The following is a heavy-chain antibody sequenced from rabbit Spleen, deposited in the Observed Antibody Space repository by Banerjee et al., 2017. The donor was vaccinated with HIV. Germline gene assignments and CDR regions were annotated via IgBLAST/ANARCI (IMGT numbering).Heavy chain of an antibody. CDR1: GFSFSTSDY. V-gene: IGHV1S40*01. CDR3: LPNSYHTFSRHGICA. D-gene: IGHD3-1*01. CDR2: IAGSSSDFT. Sequence: LQECRGDMVKPRASLTLTYTASGFSFSTSDYMCWVRQAPGKGLEWISCIAGSSSDFTYSATWAKGRFTCSKTSSTIVIIHTTTLAISALSPHYSLPNSYHTFSRHGICARGQGTLVTVS. J-gene: IGHJ3*01.